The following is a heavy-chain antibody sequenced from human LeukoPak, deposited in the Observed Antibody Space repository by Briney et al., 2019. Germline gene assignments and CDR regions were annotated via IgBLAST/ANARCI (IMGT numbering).Heavy chain of an antibody. V-gene: IGHV5-51*01. CDR1: GYSFTSYW. D-gene: IGHD3-3*01. Sequence: PGESLKISCKGSGYSFTSYWIGWVRQMPGEGLEWMGIIYPGDSDTRYSPSFQGQVTISADKSISTAYLQWSSLKASDTAMYYCARHVSDYDFWSGYYRGNWFDPWGQGTLVTVSS. CDR2: IYPGDSDT. J-gene: IGHJ5*02. CDR3: ARHVSDYDFWSGYYRGNWFDP.